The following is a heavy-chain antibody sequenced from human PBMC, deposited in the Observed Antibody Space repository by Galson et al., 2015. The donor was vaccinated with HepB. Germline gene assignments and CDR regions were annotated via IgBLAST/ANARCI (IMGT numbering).Heavy chain of an antibody. Sequence: SLRLSCAASGFTVSSNYMSWVRQAPGKGLVWVSVIYSGGSTSYSESVEGRFTISRHNYKKTLYLQMNSRRAEDTSVYYCAVVRSYDILTGYFAYVIDVWGQRTTVTVSS. CDR3: AVVRSYDILTGYFAYVIDV. CDR1: GFTVSSNY. J-gene: IGHJ6*02. D-gene: IGHD3-9*01. CDR2: IYSGGST. V-gene: IGHV3-53*04.